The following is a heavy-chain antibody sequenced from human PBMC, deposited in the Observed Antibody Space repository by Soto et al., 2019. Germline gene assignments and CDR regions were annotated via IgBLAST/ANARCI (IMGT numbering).Heavy chain of an antibody. D-gene: IGHD3-22*01. Sequence: VQLVESGGGEVQPGRSLRLSCAASGFKYTDXXLHWVRQAPGKGLEWVAIISYDGSDKYYADSVKGRFVISRDNPKNTLYLEMNSLRPEDTAVYFCARRAWDSYYAIDVWGQGTTVTVFS. CDR2: ISYDGSDK. CDR1: GFKYTDXX. V-gene: IGHV3-30*09. CDR3: ARRAWDSYYAIDV. J-gene: IGHJ6*02.